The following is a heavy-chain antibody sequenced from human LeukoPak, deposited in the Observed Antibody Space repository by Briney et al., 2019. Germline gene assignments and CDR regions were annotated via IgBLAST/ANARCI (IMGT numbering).Heavy chain of an antibody. Sequence: ASVKVSCKASAYTFTGYYMHWVRQAPGQGLEWMGWINPNSGGANYAQKFQGRVTMTRDTSISTAYMELSRLRSDDTAVYYCARDSLPSSSWYYYYYMDVWGKGTTVTVSS. CDR1: AYTFTGYY. CDR3: ARDSLPSSSWYYYYYMDV. CDR2: INPNSGGA. J-gene: IGHJ6*03. V-gene: IGHV1-2*02. D-gene: IGHD6-13*01.